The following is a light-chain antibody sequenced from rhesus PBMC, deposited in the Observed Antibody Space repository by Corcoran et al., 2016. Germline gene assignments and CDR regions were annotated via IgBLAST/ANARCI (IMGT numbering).Light chain of an antibody. CDR1: QGISDY. CDR2: AAS. CDR3: LQGYSTPWT. V-gene: IGKV1-36*02. Sequence: DIQMTQSPSSLSASVGDRVTITCRASQGISDYLSWYQQKPGKAPKRLIYAASSLESGVPSRFRGSGSGTEVTLTISSLQPEDFAAYYCLQGYSTPWTFGQGTKVEIK. J-gene: IGKJ1*01.